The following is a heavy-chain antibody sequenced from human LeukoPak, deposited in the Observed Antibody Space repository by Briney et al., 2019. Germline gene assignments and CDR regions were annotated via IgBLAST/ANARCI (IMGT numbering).Heavy chain of an antibody. CDR1: GYTLTGLS. CDR2: FDPEDGET. Sequence: ASVTVSCKVSGYTLTGLSMHWVRQAPGKGLEWMGGFDPEDGETIYAQKFQGRVTMTEDTSTDTAYMELSSLRSEDTAVYYCATGNWRRWFGEPPFDYWGQGTLVTVSS. CDR3: ATGNWRRWFGEPPFDY. V-gene: IGHV1-24*01. J-gene: IGHJ4*02. D-gene: IGHD3-10*01.